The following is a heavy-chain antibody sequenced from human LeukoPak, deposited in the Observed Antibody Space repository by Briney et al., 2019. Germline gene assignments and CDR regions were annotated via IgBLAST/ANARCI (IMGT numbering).Heavy chain of an antibody. Sequence: SETLSLTCTVSGGSISSYYWSWIRQPAGKGLEWIGRIYTSGSTNYNPSLKRRVTMSVDTYKNQLSLKLSSVTAADTAVYYCARVHDTADAFAIWGQGTMVTVSS. V-gene: IGHV4-4*07. J-gene: IGHJ3*02. D-gene: IGHD5-18*01. CDR2: IYTSGST. CDR3: ARVHDTADAFAI. CDR1: GGSISSYY.